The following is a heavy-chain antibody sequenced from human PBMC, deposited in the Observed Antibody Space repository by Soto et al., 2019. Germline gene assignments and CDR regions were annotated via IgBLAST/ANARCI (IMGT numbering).Heavy chain of an antibody. J-gene: IGHJ6*02. D-gene: IGHD2-21*01. CDR3: AKNSDLNPSSYYYGMDV. CDR1: GFTFSSYG. V-gene: IGHV3-30*18. CDR2: ISYDGSNK. Sequence: GGSLRLSCAASGFTFSSYGMHWVRQDPGKGLEWVAVISYDGSNKYYADSVKGRFTISRDNSKNTLYLQMNSLRAEDTAVYYCAKNSDLNPSSYYYGMDVWGQGTTITVSS.